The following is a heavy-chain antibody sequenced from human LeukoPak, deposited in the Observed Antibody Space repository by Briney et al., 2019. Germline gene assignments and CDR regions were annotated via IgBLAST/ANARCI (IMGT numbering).Heavy chain of an antibody. V-gene: IGHV3-33*01. CDR3: ARDRGDYNHNFDY. Sequence: GGSLRLSCAVSGFTFGNAGMHWVRQAPGKGLEWVAVIWYDGSQKYYADSVKGRFTISRDNSRNMLYLHMNSLRAEDTAVYFCARDRGDYNHNFDYWGQGTLVTVSS. CDR2: IWYDGSQK. J-gene: IGHJ4*02. CDR1: GFTFGNAG. D-gene: IGHD4-17*01.